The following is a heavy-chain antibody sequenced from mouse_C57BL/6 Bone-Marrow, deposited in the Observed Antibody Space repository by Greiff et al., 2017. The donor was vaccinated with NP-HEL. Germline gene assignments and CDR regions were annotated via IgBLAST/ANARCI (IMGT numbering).Heavy chain of an antibody. Sequence: VKLQESGAELVKPGASVKISCKASGYAFSSYWMNWVKQRPGKGLEWLGQIYPGDGDTNYNGKFKGKATLTADKSSSLAYMQLSSLTSEDSAVYVCARGVTGGPSWCAYWGQGTLVTVSA. J-gene: IGHJ3*01. CDR2: IYPGDGDT. D-gene: IGHD2-2*01. V-gene: IGHV1-80*01. CDR3: ARGVTGGPSWCAY. CDR1: GYAFSSYW.